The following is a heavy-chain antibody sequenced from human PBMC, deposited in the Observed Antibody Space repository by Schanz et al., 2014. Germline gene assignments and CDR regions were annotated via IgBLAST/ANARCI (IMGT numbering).Heavy chain of an antibody. D-gene: IGHD2-2*01. CDR3: AKVAPAATDLDS. CDR1: GFTFSDYY. J-gene: IGHJ4*02. CDR2: ISDSGDST. Sequence: QVQLVDSGGGLVKPGGSLRLSCAASGFTFSDYYMTWIRQAPGKGLEWVSDISDSGDSTHYADSVKGRFTISRDNAKNTLFLQMNSLSAEDTAVYYCAKVAPAATDLDSWGLGTLVTVSS. V-gene: IGHV3-11*01.